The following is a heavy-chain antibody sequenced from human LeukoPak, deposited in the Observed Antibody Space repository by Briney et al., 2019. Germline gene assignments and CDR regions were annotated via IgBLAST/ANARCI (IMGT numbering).Heavy chain of an antibody. V-gene: IGHV4-39*01. CDR1: GGSISSSSYY. J-gene: IGHJ4*02. Sequence: SETLSLTCTVSGGSISSSSYYWGWIRQPPGKGLEWIGSIYYSGSTYYNPSLKSRVTISVDTSKNQFSLKLSSVTAADTAVYYCASYSTYYYGSGNDYWGQGTLVTVSS. D-gene: IGHD3-10*01. CDR3: ASYSTYYYGSGNDY. CDR2: IYYSGST.